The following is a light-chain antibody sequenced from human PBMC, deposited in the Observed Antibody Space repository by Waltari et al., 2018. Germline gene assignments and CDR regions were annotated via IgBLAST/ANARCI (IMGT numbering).Light chain of an antibody. V-gene: IGKV1-5*03. CDR2: KAS. Sequence: DIQMTQSPSTLSASVGDRVTITCRASQSIGSWLAWYQQKPGKAPKLLIYKASSLESGVPSRFSGSGSGTEFTLTISSLQPDDFATYYCQQYSSYWTFGQGTKEEIK. CDR1: QSIGSW. J-gene: IGKJ1*01. CDR3: QQYSSYWT.